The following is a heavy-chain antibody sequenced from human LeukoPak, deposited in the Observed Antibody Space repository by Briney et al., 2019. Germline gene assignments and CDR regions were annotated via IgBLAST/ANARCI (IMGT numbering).Heavy chain of an antibody. CDR3: ARGLRYFDWLPRDYNWFDP. V-gene: IGHV4-59*01. Sequence: KPSEPLSLTCTVSGGSISSYYWSWIRQPPGKGLEWIGYIYYSGSTNYNPSLKSRVTISVDTSKNQFSLKLSSLTAADTAVYYCARGLRYFDWLPRDYNWFDPWGQGTLVTVSS. J-gene: IGHJ5*02. D-gene: IGHD3-9*01. CDR1: GGSISSYY. CDR2: IYYSGST.